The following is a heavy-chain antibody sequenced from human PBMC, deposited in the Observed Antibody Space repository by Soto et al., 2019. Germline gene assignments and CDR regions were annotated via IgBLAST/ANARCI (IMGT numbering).Heavy chain of an antibody. Sequence: EVQLLESGGGLVQPGGSLRLSCAASGFTFSSYAMSWVRQAPGKGLEWVSAISGSGGSTYYADSVKGRFTISRDNSKNTLYLQMNSLRAEDTAVYYCAKDYDSTGLVYRLGFDIWGQGTMVTVSS. J-gene: IGHJ3*02. D-gene: IGHD3-22*01. CDR3: AKDYDSTGLVYRLGFDI. CDR1: GFTFSSYA. V-gene: IGHV3-23*01. CDR2: ISGSGGST.